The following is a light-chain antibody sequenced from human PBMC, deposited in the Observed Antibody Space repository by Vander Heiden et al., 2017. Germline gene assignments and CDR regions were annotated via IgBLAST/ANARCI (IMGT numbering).Light chain of an antibody. V-gene: IGKV4-1*01. CDR2: WAS. CDR1: QSVLSSFNSKNH. J-gene: IGKJ1*01. CDR3: EQHSTKT. Sequence: DIVLTQSPDSLAVSLGERATINCKSSQSVLSSFNSKNHLAWFRQKPRQPPELLIDWASTRESGVPDRFSGSGSGTDFTLTISNMQAEDVAVYYCEQHSTKTFGQGTKVEIK.